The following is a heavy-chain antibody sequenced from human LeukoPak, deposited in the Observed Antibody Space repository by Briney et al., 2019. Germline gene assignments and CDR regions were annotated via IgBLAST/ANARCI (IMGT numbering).Heavy chain of an antibody. CDR1: GFSFSNYG. D-gene: IGHD6-19*01. CDR2: IRYDGSNK. V-gene: IGHV3-30*02. J-gene: IGHJ3*02. CDR3: AKARTGYSSGWSTFDI. Sequence: GGSLRLSCAASGFSFSNYGMHWVRQAPGKGLEWVAFIRYDGSNKDYADSVKGRFTISRDNSKNTLYQQMNSLRAEDTAVYYCAKARTGYSSGWSTFDIWGQGTMVTVSS.